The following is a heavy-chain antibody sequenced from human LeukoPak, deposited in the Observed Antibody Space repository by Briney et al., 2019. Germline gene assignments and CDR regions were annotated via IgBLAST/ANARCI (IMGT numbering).Heavy chain of an antibody. CDR3: ARDRTGYSYGYTDWYFDY. CDR1: GYTFTSYG. CDR2: ISAYNGNT. D-gene: IGHD5-18*01. V-gene: IGHV1-18*01. J-gene: IGHJ4*02. Sequence: ASVKVSCKASGYTFTSYGISWVRQAPGQGLEWMGWISAYNGNTNYAQKLQGRVTMTTDTSTSTAYMELRSLRSDGTAVYYCARDRTGYSYGYTDWYFDYWGQGTLVTVSS.